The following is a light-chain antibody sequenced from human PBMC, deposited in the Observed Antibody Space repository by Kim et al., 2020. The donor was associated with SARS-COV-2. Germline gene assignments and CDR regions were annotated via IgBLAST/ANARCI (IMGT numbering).Light chain of an antibody. V-gene: IGKV3-20*01. J-gene: IGKJ4*01. CDR1: QSISSST. Sequence: PGERAPLSCRASQSISSSTLVWYQQKPGQPPRLLVYAASKRATAVPDRFSGSGSGTDFTLTIGRLEPDDFAVYYCQHYSTSPPILSFGGGTKLEI. CDR3: QHYSTSPPILS. CDR2: AAS.